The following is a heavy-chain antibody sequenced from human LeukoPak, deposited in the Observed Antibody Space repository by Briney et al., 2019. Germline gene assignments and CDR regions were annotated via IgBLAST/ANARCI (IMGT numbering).Heavy chain of an antibody. D-gene: IGHD3-22*01. CDR2: IYPGDSDT. V-gene: IGHV5-51*01. CDR3: ARHLISDSSGFYYFYYFDY. Sequence: GESLKISCKCSGYSFTTYWIGWVRQMPGKGLEWMGIIYPGDSDTRYSPSFQGQVTISADKSISTAYLQWSSLKASDTAMYYCARHLISDSSGFYYFYYFDYWGQGTPVTVSS. CDR1: GYSFTTYW. J-gene: IGHJ4*02.